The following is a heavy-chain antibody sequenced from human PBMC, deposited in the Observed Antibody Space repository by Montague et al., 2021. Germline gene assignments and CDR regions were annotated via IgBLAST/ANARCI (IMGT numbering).Heavy chain of an antibody. D-gene: IGHD3-16*01. Sequence: SETLPLTCTVSGGAISSFYWHWIRHSPGKGLEWIGEIYYNGNTKYDPSLKSRVTMSVDTSKNQFSLRLSSVTVADTAVYYCAREWGAFDSWGQGTLVTVSS. CDR2: IYYNGNT. CDR3: AREWGAFDS. V-gene: IGHV4-59*01. CDR1: GGAISSFY. J-gene: IGHJ4*02.